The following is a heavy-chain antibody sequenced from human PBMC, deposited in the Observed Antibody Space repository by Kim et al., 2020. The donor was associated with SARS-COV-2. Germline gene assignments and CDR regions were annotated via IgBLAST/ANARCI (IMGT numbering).Heavy chain of an antibody. CDR1: GGTFSSYA. Sequence: SVKVSCKASGGTFSSYAISWVRQAPGQGLEWMGRIIPILGIANYAQKFQGRVTITADKSTSTAYMELSSLRSEDTAVYYCAREKRSQLWSFDYWGQGTLVTVSS. D-gene: IGHD5-18*01. CDR3: AREKRSQLWSFDY. J-gene: IGHJ4*02. V-gene: IGHV1-69*04. CDR2: IIPILGIA.